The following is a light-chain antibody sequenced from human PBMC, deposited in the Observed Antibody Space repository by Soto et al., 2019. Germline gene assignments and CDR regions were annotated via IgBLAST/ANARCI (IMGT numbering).Light chain of an antibody. Sequence: IVMPRSPATLAVSPGASATLTCRASQSVSSSYLAWYQQKPGQAPRLLIYDTSNRATGIPARFRGSGSGTEFTLTISSLQSEDLAVYYCQQYNKWPSFGQGTRLEI. CDR3: QQYNKWPS. CDR1: QSVSSSY. J-gene: IGKJ5*01. V-gene: IGKV3-15*01. CDR2: DTS.